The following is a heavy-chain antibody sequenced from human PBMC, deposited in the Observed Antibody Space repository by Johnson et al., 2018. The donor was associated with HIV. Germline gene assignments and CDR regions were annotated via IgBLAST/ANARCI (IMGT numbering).Heavy chain of an antibody. CDR3: ARGRIRQAYSGNYDDAFDI. Sequence: QVQLVESGGGVVQPGRSLRLSCAASGFTFSSYGMHWVRQAPGKGLEWAAVISYDGSDKYYADSVKGRFTISRDNSKKTLYMQMNSLRAEDTAVYYCARGRIRQAYSGNYDDAFDIWGQGTMVTVSS. D-gene: IGHD1-26*01. CDR2: ISYDGSDK. J-gene: IGHJ3*02. V-gene: IGHV3-30*03. CDR1: GFTFSSYG.